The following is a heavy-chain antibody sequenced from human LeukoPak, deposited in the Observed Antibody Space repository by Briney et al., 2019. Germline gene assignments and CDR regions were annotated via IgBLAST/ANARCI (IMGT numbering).Heavy chain of an antibody. Sequence: GGSLRLSCAASGFTFSSYWMHWVRQAPGKGLEWVADMAYDGSHEYYADSVKGRFTISRDNSKNMLYLQMNNLRSEDTAVYYCARDGGFSMTGVVIYWYFDLWGRGTLVSVSS. CDR1: GFTFSSYW. CDR2: MAYDGSHE. J-gene: IGHJ2*01. D-gene: IGHD3-22*01. CDR3: ARDGGFSMTGVVIYWYFDL. V-gene: IGHV3-30-3*01.